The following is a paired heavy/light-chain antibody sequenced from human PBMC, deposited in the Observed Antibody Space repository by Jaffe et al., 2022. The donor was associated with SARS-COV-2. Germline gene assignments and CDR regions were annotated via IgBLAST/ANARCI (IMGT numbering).Heavy chain of an antibody. J-gene: IGHJ2*01. Sequence: QVQLVQSGAEVKKPGSSVKVSCKASGGTFSSYAISWVRQAPGQGLEWMGGIIPIFGTANYAQKFQGRVTITADESTSTAYMELSSLRSEDTAVYYCARRSRGTMVRGVPPPYWYFDLWGRGTLVTVSS. CDR2: IIPIFGTA. V-gene: IGHV1-69*01. CDR1: GGTFSSYA. CDR3: ARRSRGTMVRGVPPPYWYFDL. D-gene: IGHD3-10*01.
Light chain of an antibody. CDR3: QQYGSSPPVT. V-gene: IGKV3D-20*01. CDR2: DAS. Sequence: EIVLTQSPATLSLSPGERATLSCGASQSVSSSYLAWYQQKPGLAPRLLIYDASSRATGIPDRFSGSGSGTDFTLTISRLEPEDFAVYYCQQYGSSPPVTFGQGTRLEIK. J-gene: IGKJ5*01. CDR1: QSVSSSY.